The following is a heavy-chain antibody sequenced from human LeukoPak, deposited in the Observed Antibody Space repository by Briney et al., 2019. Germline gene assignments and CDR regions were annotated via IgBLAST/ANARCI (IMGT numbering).Heavy chain of an antibody. CDR2: ISSSGSTI. CDR3: ARDANYYYFDY. D-gene: IGHD5-24*01. V-gene: IGHV3-48*03. CDR1: GFTFSSYE. Sequence: GGSLRLSCAASGFTFSSYEMNWVRQAPGKGLEWVSCISSSGSTIYYADSVKGRFTISRDNARNSLYLQMNSLRAEDTAVYYCARDANYYYFDYWGQGTLVTVSS. J-gene: IGHJ4*02.